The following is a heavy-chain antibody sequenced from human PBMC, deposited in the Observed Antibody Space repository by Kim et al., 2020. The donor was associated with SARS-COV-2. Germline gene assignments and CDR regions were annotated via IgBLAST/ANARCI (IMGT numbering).Heavy chain of an antibody. Sequence: SETLSLTCTVSGGSISSSSYYWGWIRQPPGKGLEWIGSIYYSGSTYYNPSLKSRVTISVDTSKNQFSLKLSSVTAADTAVYYCARLHIGLQSGTGEDFD. J-gene: IGHJ4*01. V-gene: IGHV4-39*01. CDR3: ARLHIGLQSGTGEDFD. CDR1: GGSISSSSYY. CDR2: IYYSGST. D-gene: IGHD2-21*01.